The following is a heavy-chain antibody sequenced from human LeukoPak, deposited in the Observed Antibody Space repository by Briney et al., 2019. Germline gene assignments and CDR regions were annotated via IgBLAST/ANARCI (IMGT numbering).Heavy chain of an antibody. CDR2: INPRGGST. D-gene: IGHD4-23*01. CDR3: ARVGITAATADY. J-gene: IGHJ4*02. Sequence: ASVKVSCKASGYTFTGYYMHWVRQAPGQGLEWMGWINPRGGSTDYAQKFQGRVTMTSDMSTSTVYMELHSLRSEDTAVYFCARVGITAATADYWGQGTLVTVSS. CDR1: GYTFTGYY. V-gene: IGHV1-46*01.